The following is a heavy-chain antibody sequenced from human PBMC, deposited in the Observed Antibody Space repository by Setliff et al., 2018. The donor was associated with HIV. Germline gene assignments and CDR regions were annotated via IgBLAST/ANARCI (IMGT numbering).Heavy chain of an antibody. Sequence: ASVKVSCKASGYTFTSYDINWVRQATGQGLEWMGWMNPNSGNTGYAQKFQGRLTMTRNTSISTAYMAVSILRSEDTAVYYCARGGVLRYFDWAYWGQGTLVTVSS. V-gene: IGHV1-8*02. D-gene: IGHD3-9*01. CDR2: MNPNSGNT. J-gene: IGHJ4*02. CDR3: ARGGVLRYFDWAY. CDR1: GYTFTSYD.